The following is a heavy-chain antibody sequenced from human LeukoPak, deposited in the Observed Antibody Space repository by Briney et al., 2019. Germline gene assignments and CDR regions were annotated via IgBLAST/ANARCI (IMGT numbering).Heavy chain of an antibody. J-gene: IGHJ4*02. D-gene: IGHD6-13*01. V-gene: IGHV1-46*01. CDR3: ARDRKEVRGIAAAGTPNYYFDY. CDR1: GYTFTSYY. CDR2: INPSGGST. Sequence: ASVKVSCKASGYTFTSYYMHWVRQAPGQGLEWMGIINPSGGSTSYAQKFQGRVTMTRDMSTSTVYMELSSLRSEDTAVYYCARDRKEVRGIAAAGTPNYYFDYWGQGTLVTVSS.